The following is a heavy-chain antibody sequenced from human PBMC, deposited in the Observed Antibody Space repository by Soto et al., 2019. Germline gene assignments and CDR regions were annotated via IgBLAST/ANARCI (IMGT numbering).Heavy chain of an antibody. D-gene: IGHD3-10*01. CDR3: ARGGEKTAEGGFDP. V-gene: IGHV3-21*06. CDR2: ISNRGSYI. J-gene: IGHJ5*02. Sequence: ASVKVSCIASGFTFSSYSMKWVRQAPGKGLEWVSFISNRGSYIYYADSVKGRFTISRDNAGNSLYLQMNNLRVDDTAVYHCARGGEKTAEGGFDPWGQGTLVTVSS. CDR1: GFTFSSYS.